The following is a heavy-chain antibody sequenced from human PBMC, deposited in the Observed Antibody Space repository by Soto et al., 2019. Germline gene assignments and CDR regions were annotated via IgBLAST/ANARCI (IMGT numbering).Heavy chain of an antibody. D-gene: IGHD2-15*01. V-gene: IGHV3-11*01. CDR3: ARDKREWGICSGGSCPEGYYYYYMDV. CDR2: ISSSGSTI. J-gene: IGHJ6*03. Sequence: GGSLILSCAASGFTFSDYYMSWIRQAPGKGLEWVSYISSSGSTIYYADSVKGRFTISRDNAKNSLYLQMNSLRAEDTAVYYCARDKREWGICSGGSCPEGYYYYYMDVWGKGTTVTVSS. CDR1: GFTFSDYY.